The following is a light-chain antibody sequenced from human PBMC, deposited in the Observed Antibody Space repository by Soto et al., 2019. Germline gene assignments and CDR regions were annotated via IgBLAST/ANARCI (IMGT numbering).Light chain of an antibody. Sequence: DIPMTQSPSTLSASVGDRVTITCRTSQSISSWLAWYQQKSGKAHKLLIYDASRLESGAPPMYSRSGSGTEFTLTISSLQPDGFATYYCQQYNCYWTFGQGTKVEIK. J-gene: IGKJ1*01. CDR2: DAS. CDR1: QSISSW. V-gene: IGKV1-5*01. CDR3: QQYNCYWT.